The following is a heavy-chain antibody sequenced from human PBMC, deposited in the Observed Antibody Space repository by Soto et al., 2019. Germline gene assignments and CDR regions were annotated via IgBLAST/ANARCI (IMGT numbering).Heavy chain of an antibody. Sequence: ASVKVSCKASGYTFTSYDINWVRQATGQGLEWMGWMNPNSGNTGYAQKFQGRVTMTRNTSISTAYMELSSLRSEDTAVYYCAKDKDRYSGYDYYFDYWGQGTLVTVSS. CDR1: GYTFTSYD. CDR3: AKDKDRYSGYDYYFDY. V-gene: IGHV1-8*01. CDR2: MNPNSGNT. D-gene: IGHD5-12*01. J-gene: IGHJ4*02.